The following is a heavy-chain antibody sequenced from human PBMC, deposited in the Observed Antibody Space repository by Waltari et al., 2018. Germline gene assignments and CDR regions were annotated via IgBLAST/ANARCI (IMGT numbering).Heavy chain of an antibody. J-gene: IGHJ4*02. D-gene: IGHD3-10*01. Sequence: EVQLVESGGGLIQPGGSLRLSWAASGFSISDYGVRWVRQAPGKGLEWVSRIRASGGNGAYTDSVMGRFTISRDTSQNTVYLQMIGLRVEDTAVYYCTRSISQGVTASDYWGQGTLVTVSS. V-gene: IGHV3-23*04. CDR3: TRSISQGVTASDY. CDR1: GFSISDYG. CDR2: IRASGGNG.